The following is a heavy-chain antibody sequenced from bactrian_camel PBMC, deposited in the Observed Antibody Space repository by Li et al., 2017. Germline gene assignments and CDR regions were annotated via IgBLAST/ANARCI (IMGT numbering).Heavy chain of an antibody. V-gene: IGHV3S55*01. J-gene: IGHJ4*01. D-gene: IGHD3*01. CDR1: GFKDDRYC. CDR3: AAGLWCTAATAPWEYRY. Sequence: HVQLVESGGGSVQAGGSLRLSCVGSGFKDDRYCLAWFRQTPGQEREGIAAIDNDGTTSYADSVRGRFSVSEDNAKTTQYLEMSSLKPEDTAMYYCAAGLWCTAATAPWEYRYWGQGTQVTVSS. CDR2: IDNDGTT.